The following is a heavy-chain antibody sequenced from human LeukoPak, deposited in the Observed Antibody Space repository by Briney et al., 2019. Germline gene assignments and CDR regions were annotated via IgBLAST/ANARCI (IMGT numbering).Heavy chain of an antibody. Sequence: ASVKVSCKASGYTFTGYYMHWVRQAPGQGLEWMGWINPNSGDTNYAQKFQGRVTMTRDMSTSTVYMELSSLRSEDTAVYYCARGGGYYFFGFDYWGQGTLVTVSS. D-gene: IGHD3-22*01. V-gene: IGHV1-2*02. CDR3: ARGGGYYFFGFDY. CDR1: GYTFTGYY. CDR2: INPNSGDT. J-gene: IGHJ4*02.